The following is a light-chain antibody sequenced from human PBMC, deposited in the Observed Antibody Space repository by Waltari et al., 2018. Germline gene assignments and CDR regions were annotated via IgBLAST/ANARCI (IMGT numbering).Light chain of an antibody. CDR1: HSLLESDGKTY. J-gene: IGKJ4*01. V-gene: IGKV2-29*02. Sequence: ETVMTQTPVSLSVTPGQPASMSCKSSHSLLESDGKTYLHWYLQKPGQSPQLLIYDVSSRFSGVPDRFSGSGSGTDFTLRISRVEAEDVGVYYCMQGIHLPLTFGGGTKVEMK. CDR3: MQGIHLPLT. CDR2: DVS.